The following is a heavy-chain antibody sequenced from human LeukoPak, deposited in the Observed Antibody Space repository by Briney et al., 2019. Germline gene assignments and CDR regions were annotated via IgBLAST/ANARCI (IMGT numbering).Heavy chain of an antibody. CDR3: ARPLDGASKNYFDY. J-gene: IGHJ4*02. Sequence: GGSLRLSCAASGFTFSIYWMSWVRQAPGKGLEWVANIKQDGSEKYYVDSVKGRFTISRDNAKNSLYLQMNSLRAEDTAVYYCARPLDGASKNYFDYWGQGTLVTVSS. CDR1: GFTFSIYW. CDR2: IKQDGSEK. D-gene: IGHD3-10*01. V-gene: IGHV3-7*01.